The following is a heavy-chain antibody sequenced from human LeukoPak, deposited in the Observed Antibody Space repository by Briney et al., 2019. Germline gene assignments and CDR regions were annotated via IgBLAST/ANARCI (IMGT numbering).Heavy chain of an antibody. J-gene: IGHJ4*02. Sequence: GGSLRLSCAASGLTFSSYAMSWVRQAPGKGLEWVSSISSSSSYIYYADSVKGRFTISRDNAKNSLYLQMNSLRAEDTAVYYCARGGIAVGDYWGQGTLVTVSS. CDR3: ARGGIAVGDY. CDR2: ISSSSSYI. D-gene: IGHD6-19*01. CDR1: GLTFSSYA. V-gene: IGHV3-21*01.